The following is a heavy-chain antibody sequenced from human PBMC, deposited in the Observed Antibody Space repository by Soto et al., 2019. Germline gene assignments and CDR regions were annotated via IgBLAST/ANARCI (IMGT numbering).Heavy chain of an antibody. CDR1: GGTFSSYA. CDR2: IIPIFGTA. J-gene: IGHJ4*02. D-gene: IGHD3-22*01. Sequence: SVKVSCKASGGTFSSYAISWVRQAPGQGLEWMGGIIPIFGTANYAQKFQGRVTITADESTSTAYMELSSLRSEDTAVYYCARDLGSYDSSGYYRGYFDYWGQGTLVTVSS. CDR3: ARDLGSYDSSGYYRGYFDY. V-gene: IGHV1-69*13.